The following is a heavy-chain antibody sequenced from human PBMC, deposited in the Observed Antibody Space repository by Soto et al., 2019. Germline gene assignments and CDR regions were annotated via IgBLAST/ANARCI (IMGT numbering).Heavy chain of an antibody. D-gene: IGHD5-18*01. V-gene: IGHV1-69*13. CDR1: GGTFSSYA. CDR2: IIPIFGTA. Sequence: GASVKVSCKASGGTFSSYAISWVRQAPGQGLEWMGGIIPIFGTANYAQKFQGRVTITADESTSTAYMELSSLRSEDTAVYYCARGPDTAMAKSDYWGQGTLVTVSS. J-gene: IGHJ4*02. CDR3: ARGPDTAMAKSDY.